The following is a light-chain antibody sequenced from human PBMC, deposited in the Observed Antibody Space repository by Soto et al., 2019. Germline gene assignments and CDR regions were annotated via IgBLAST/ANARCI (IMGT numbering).Light chain of an antibody. Sequence: EIQMTQSPYTLAGSVGDRVTITCRATQTISTSLAWYQQIPGRAPKLLIYKASILDTGVPSRFSGSGSGTEFTLTISSLQPDDFATYYCQQYKTYSTFGQGTKVDIK. CDR1: QTISTS. V-gene: IGKV1-5*03. CDR2: KAS. CDR3: QQYKTYST. J-gene: IGKJ1*01.